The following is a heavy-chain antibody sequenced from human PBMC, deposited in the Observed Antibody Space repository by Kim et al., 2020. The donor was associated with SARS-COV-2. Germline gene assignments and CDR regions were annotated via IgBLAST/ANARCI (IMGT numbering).Heavy chain of an antibody. Sequence: GSTYRDYAVSVKGRCTISRDDAQNSLYLQMNSLRADDTAVYYCARMGAPWGQGTLVTVSS. V-gene: IGHV3-11*06. CDR3: ARMGAP. CDR2: GSTYR. J-gene: IGHJ4*02.